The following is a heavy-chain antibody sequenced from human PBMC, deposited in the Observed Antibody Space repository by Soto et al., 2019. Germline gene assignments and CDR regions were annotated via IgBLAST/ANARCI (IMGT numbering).Heavy chain of an antibody. D-gene: IGHD3-16*01. Sequence: ASVKVSCKTSGYTFPIYDISWVRQAPGQGLEWMGWISGNNGNTNYAQKFQGRVTMTTDTSTSTAYMELWSLTSDDTAVYYCAGGGAFDIWGQGTMVTVSS. V-gene: IGHV1-18*01. CDR3: AGGGAFDI. CDR2: ISGNNGNT. CDR1: GYTFPIYD. J-gene: IGHJ3*02.